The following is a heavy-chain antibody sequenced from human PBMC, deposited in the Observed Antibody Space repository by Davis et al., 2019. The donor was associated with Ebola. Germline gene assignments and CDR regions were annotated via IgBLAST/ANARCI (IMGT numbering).Heavy chain of an antibody. CDR3: ARRDYGDYGAF. J-gene: IGHJ4*02. V-gene: IGHV1-18*01. D-gene: IGHD4-17*01. CDR2: ISAFSGNT. CDR1: GYTFTSYA. Sequence: AASVKVSRKASGYTFTSYAIRLVRQAPGQGLEWMGWISAFSGNTNYAQKLQGRVTMTTDTSTSTAYMQLRSLGSDDTAVYYCARRDYGDYGAFWGQGTLVTVSS.